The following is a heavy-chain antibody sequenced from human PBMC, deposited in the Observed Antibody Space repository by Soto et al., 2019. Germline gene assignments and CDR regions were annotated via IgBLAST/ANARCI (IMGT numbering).Heavy chain of an antibody. D-gene: IGHD3-10*01. V-gene: IGHV3-48*02. Sequence: EEQLVESGGGLVQPGGSLRLSCAASGFIFSTYTLNWVRQAPGKGLEWVSYISAGSDAIYYADSVKGRFTVSRDNGKNSLYLHMTSPRDGDTAVHSCAGLYPTSGVGAYFGPWGQGTPVTVSA. CDR3: AGLYPTSGVGAYFGP. CDR2: ISAGSDAI. J-gene: IGHJ5*02. CDR1: GFIFSTYT.